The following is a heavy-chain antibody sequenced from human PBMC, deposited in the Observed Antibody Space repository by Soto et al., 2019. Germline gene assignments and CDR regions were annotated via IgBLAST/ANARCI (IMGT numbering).Heavy chain of an antibody. Sequence: ASVKVSCKASGYTCTSYYMHWVRQAPGQGLEWMGIINPSGGSTSYAQKFQGSLTMTRDTSTSTVYMELSSLRSEDTAIYYCARGYCSGGSCYWFDPWGQGTLVTVSS. CDR2: INPSGGST. CDR1: GYTCTSYY. J-gene: IGHJ5*02. V-gene: IGHV1-46*03. CDR3: ARGYCSGGSCYWFDP. D-gene: IGHD2-15*01.